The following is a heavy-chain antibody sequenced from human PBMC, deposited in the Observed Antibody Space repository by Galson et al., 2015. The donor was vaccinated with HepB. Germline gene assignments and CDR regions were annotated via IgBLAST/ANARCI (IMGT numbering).Heavy chain of an antibody. V-gene: IGHV1-24*01. CDR1: GYTLTELS. D-gene: IGHD3-3*01. CDR2: FDPEDGET. CDR3: ATSRGITMFGVL. J-gene: IGHJ4*02. Sequence: SVKVSCKVSGYTLTELSMHWVRQAPGKGLEWMGGFDPEDGETIYAQKFQGRVAMTEDTSTDTAYMELSSLRSEDTAVYYCATSRGITMFGVLWGQGTLVTVSS.